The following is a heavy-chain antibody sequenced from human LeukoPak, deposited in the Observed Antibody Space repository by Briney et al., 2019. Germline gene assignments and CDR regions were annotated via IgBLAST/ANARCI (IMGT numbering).Heavy chain of an antibody. CDR3: ASPQGAAAIGGSFNY. CDR2: ISKTDSST. D-gene: IGHD2-2*01. J-gene: IGHJ4*02. V-gene: IGHV3-11*04. Sequence: KPGVSLRLSCTASGFTFSDYYISWIRQAPGKGLEWVSYISKTDSSTNYADPVRGRFTISRDDAKSSLYLQMNSLRAEDTAVYYCASPQGAAAIGGSFNYWGQGTLVTVSS. CDR1: GFTFSDYY.